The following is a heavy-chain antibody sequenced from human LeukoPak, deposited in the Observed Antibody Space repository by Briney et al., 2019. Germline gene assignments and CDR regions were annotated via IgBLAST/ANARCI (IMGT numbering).Heavy chain of an antibody. Sequence: PSXTLSLTCTVSGGSISSSSYYWGWIRQPPGKGLEWIGSIYYSASTYYNPSLKSRVTISVDTSKNQFSLKLSSVTAADTAVYYCAGVVPAAIRLFDYWGQGTLVTVSS. CDR2: IYYSAST. D-gene: IGHD2-2*02. V-gene: IGHV4-39*01. CDR1: GGSISSSSYY. J-gene: IGHJ4*02. CDR3: AGVVPAAIRLFDY.